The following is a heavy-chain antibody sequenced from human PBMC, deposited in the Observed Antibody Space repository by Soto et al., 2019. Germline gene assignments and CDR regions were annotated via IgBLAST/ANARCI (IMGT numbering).Heavy chain of an antibody. V-gene: IGHV1-2*02. CDR1: GYTFTGHY. J-gene: IGHJ4*02. Sequence: ASVKVSCKASGYTFTGHYIHWVRQAPEQGPEWMGEIGPESGATRYAQKFQGRVTMTMDMSITTVYMELSNLSPDDAAVYYCGRGRSGQIVVFYWGQGTPVTVSS. CDR3: GRGRSGQIVVFY. D-gene: IGHD5-12*01. CDR2: IGPESGAT.